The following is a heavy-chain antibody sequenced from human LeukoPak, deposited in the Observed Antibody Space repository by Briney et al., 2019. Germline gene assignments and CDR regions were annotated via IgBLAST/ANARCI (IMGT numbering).Heavy chain of an antibody. CDR3: ARIAGSGSLNWFDP. CDR1: GYTFTDYY. D-gene: IGHD3-10*01. V-gene: IGHV1-2*02. Sequence: ASVKVSCKASGYTFTDYYIHWMRQAPGQGPEWMGWIYPKSGSTNSAQKFQGRVTLTRDTSISTTYMELTGLRSDDTAVYYCARIAGSGSLNWFDPWGQGTLVTVSS. CDR2: IYPKSGST. J-gene: IGHJ5*02.